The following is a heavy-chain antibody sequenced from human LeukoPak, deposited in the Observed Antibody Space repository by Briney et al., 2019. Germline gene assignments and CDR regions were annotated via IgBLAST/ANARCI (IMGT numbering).Heavy chain of an antibody. D-gene: IGHD2-15*01. CDR1: GFTFSSYA. V-gene: IGHV3-23*01. CDR3: AKVMPPGRILFYSYYMDV. Sequence: GGSLRLSCAASGFTFSSYAMSWVRQAPGKGLEWVSAISGSGGSTYYADSVKGRFTISRDNSKNTLSLQMNSLRVEDTAVYYCAKVMPPGRILFYSYYMDVWGRGTTVTVSS. J-gene: IGHJ6*03. CDR2: ISGSGGST.